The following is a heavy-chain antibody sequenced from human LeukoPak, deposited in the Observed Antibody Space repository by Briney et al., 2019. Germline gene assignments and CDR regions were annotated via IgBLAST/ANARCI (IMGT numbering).Heavy chain of an antibody. V-gene: IGHV3-7*01. CDR1: GFTFSSYS. D-gene: IGHD1-1*01. J-gene: IGHJ3*02. Sequence: GGSLRLSCAASGFTFSSYSMNWVRQAPGKGLEWVANIKKDGSEIYYVDSVKGRFTISRDNAKNSLYLQMNSLRADDTAVYHCARQETSTYNGAFDIWGQGTMVTVSS. CDR2: IKKDGSEI. CDR3: ARQETSTYNGAFDI.